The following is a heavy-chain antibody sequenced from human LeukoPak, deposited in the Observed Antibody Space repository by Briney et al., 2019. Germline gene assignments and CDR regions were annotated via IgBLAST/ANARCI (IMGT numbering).Heavy chain of an antibody. V-gene: IGHV3-33*01. Sequence: PGRSLRLSCAASRFTFSSYGMHWVRQAPGKGLEWVAVIWYDGSNKYYADSVKGRFTISRDNSKNTLYLQMNSLRAEDTAVYYCAVAAGWEQAYWGQGTLVTVSS. CDR2: IWYDGSNK. D-gene: IGHD1-26*01. J-gene: IGHJ4*02. CDR1: RFTFSSYG. CDR3: AVAAGWEQAY.